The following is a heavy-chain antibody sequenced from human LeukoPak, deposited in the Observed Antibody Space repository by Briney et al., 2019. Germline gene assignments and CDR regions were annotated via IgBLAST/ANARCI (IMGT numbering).Heavy chain of an antibody. CDR2: INHSGST. D-gene: IGHD3-10*01. CDR3: ARLGGFYGSGSYYNPHFDY. Sequence: SETLSLTCAVYGGSFSGYYWSWIRQPPGKGLEWIGEINHSGSTNYDPSLKSRVTISVDTSKNQFSLKLSSVTAADTAVYYCARLGGFYGSGSYYNPHFDYWGQGTLVTVSS. J-gene: IGHJ4*02. V-gene: IGHV4-34*01. CDR1: GGSFSGYY.